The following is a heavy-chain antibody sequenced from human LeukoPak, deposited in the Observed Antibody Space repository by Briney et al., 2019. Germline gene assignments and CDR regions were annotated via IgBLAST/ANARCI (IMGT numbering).Heavy chain of an antibody. CDR3: ARQTVRYFEPGVIHSYYVMDV. D-gene: IGHD3-22*01. J-gene: IGHJ6*04. CDR1: GYNFTPYW. Sequence: GESLRISCKDSGYNFTPYWINWVRQMPGKGLEWMGRIDPADSYTKYSPSFEGHVTISADKSINTVYLQWSSLKASDTAMYYCARQTVRYFEPGVIHSYYVMDVWGKGTTVAVSS. CDR2: IDPADSYT. V-gene: IGHV5-10-1*01.